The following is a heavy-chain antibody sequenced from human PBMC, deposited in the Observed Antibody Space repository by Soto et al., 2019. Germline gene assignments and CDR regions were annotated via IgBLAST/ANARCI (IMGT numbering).Heavy chain of an antibody. CDR1: GYTFSSYD. Sequence: QVQLVQSGAEVKKPGASVKVSCKASGYTFSSYDINWVRQATGQGLERMGWLNPNSGDTGYAQKFQGRVTLTRNTSISAADRELGSLTSDDTAVYYCATSGGGWYLYWGQGTLVTVSS. CDR3: ATSGGGWYLY. J-gene: IGHJ4*02. CDR2: LNPNSGDT. V-gene: IGHV1-8*01. D-gene: IGHD6-19*01.